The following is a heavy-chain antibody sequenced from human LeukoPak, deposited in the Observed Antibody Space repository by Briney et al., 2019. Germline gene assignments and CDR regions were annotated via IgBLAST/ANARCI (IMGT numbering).Heavy chain of an antibody. CDR2: ISGSGGST. CDR3: AKREITMVRGVTNPWFDP. J-gene: IGHJ5*02. CDR1: GFTFSSYE. Sequence: GGSLRLSCAASGFTFSSYEMNWVRQAPGKGLEWVSAISGSGGSTYYADSVKGRFTISRDNSKNTLYLQMNSLRAEDTAVYYCAKREITMVRGVTNPWFDPWGQGTLVTVSS. D-gene: IGHD3-10*01. V-gene: IGHV3-23*01.